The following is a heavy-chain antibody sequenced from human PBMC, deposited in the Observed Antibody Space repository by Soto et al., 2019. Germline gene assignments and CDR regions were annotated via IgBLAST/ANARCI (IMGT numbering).Heavy chain of an antibody. D-gene: IGHD2-15*01. CDR1: GGSINSSCYY. J-gene: IGHJ4*02. V-gene: IGHV4-39*01. Sequence: SETLSLTCTVSGGSINSSCYYWVWVRQRPGKGLEWTGSIYYRGSTYYNPSLKSRVTISVDTSKNQFSLKLSSVTAADTAVYYCARASRYCSGGSCQYFDYWGQGTLVTVS. CDR2: IYYRGST. CDR3: ARASRYCSGGSCQYFDY.